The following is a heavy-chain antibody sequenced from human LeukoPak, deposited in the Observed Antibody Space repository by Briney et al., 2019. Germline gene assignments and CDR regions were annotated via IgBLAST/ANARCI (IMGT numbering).Heavy chain of an antibody. V-gene: IGHV1-69*13. J-gene: IGHJ4*02. CDR2: IIPIFGTA. D-gene: IGHD6-19*01. Sequence: SVKVSCKASGGTFSSYAISWVRQAPGQGLEWMGGIIPIFGTANYAQKFQGRVTITADESTSTAYMELSSLRSEDTAVYYCASVAVAGPYYFDYWGQGTLVTVSS. CDR1: GGTFSSYA. CDR3: ASVAVAGPYYFDY.